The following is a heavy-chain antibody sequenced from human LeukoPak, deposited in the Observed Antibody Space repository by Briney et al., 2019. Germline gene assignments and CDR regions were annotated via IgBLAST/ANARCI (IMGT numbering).Heavy chain of an antibody. J-gene: IGHJ4*02. CDR2: IYYSGST. CDR1: GGSISSYY. CDR3: ARVGNSYAFGY. D-gene: IGHD5-18*01. Sequence: SETLSLTCTVSGGSISSYYWSWIRQPPGKGLEWIGYIYYSGSTYYNPSLKSRVTIPVDTSKNQFSLKLNSVTAADTAVYYCARVGNSYAFGYWGQGTMVTVSS. V-gene: IGHV4-59*12.